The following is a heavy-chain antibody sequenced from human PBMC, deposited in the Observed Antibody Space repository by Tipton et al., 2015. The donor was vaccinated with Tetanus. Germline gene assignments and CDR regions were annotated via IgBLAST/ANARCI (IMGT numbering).Heavy chain of an antibody. D-gene: IGHD2-15*01. CDR3: ARDRCCGYSFDY. Sequence: LSLTCTVSGDSISSSSHYWGWIRQPPGKGLEWVSSISSSSVNIHYADSLKGRFTISRDNAKNSLYLQMNSLRAEDTAVYYCARDRCCGYSFDYWGQGTLVTVSS. J-gene: IGHJ4*02. CDR1: GDSISSSS. CDR2: ISSSSVNI. V-gene: IGHV3-21*01.